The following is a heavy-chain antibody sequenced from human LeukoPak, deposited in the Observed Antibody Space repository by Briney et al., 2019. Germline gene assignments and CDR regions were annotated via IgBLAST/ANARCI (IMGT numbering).Heavy chain of an antibody. D-gene: IGHD1-26*01. Sequence: PSETLSLTCSVSGFSISNSYWSWIRQPPGKGLEWIGFFHDSESTNYNPSLKSRVSISLDTSKNQVSLWLSSVTAADTAVYYCARGDASGRPGIGFDFWGQGTLVTVSS. J-gene: IGHJ4*02. CDR1: GFSISNSY. CDR2: FHDSEST. V-gene: IGHV4-59*01. CDR3: ARGDASGRPGIGFDF.